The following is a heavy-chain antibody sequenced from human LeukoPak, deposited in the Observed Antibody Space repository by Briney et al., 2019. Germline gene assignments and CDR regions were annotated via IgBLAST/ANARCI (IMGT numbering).Heavy chain of an antibody. CDR2: ISYDGSNK. CDR3: ARGGYSGYDYVHY. J-gene: IGHJ4*02. V-gene: IGHV3-30-3*01. D-gene: IGHD5-12*01. CDR1: GFTFSSYA. Sequence: GRSLRLSCAASGFTFSSYAMHWVRQAPGKGLEWVAVISYDGSNKYCADSVKGRFTISRDNSKNTLYLQMNSLRAEDTAVYYCARGGYSGYDYVHYWGQGTLVTVSS.